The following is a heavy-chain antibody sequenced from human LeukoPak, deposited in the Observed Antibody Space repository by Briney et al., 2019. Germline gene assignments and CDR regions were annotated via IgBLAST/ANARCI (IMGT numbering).Heavy chain of an antibody. D-gene: IGHD6-13*01. CDR1: GGSFSGYY. J-gene: IGHJ1*01. V-gene: IGHV4-34*01. CDR2: INHSGST. CDR3: ARQGPGRSLIAAAGRGYFQH. Sequence: TSSETLSLTCAVYGGSFSGYYWSWIRQPPGKGLEWIGEINHSGSTNYNPSLKSRVTISVDTSKNQFSLKLSSVTAADTAVYYCARQGPGRSLIAAAGRGYFQHWGQGTLVTVSS.